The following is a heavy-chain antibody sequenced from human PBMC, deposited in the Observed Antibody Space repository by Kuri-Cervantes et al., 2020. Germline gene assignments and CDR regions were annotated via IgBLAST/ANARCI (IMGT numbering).Heavy chain of an antibody. Sequence: SETLSLTCTVSGGSISSSSYYWGWIRQPPGKGLEWIGEINHSGSTNYNPSLKSRVTISVDTSKIQISLKLSSVTAADTAVYYCARWGYGSGSHRGYDPWGHGILVTVSS. CDR3: ARWGYGSGSHRGYDP. CDR2: INHSGST. J-gene: IGHJ5*02. D-gene: IGHD3-10*01. V-gene: IGHV4-39*07. CDR1: GGSISSSSYY.